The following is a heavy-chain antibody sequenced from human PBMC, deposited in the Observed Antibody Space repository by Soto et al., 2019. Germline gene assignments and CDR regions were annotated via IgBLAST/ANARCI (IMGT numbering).Heavy chain of an antibody. D-gene: IGHD3-10*01. CDR1: GRSINNYY. CDR2: IYSNGNT. J-gene: IGHJ5*02. CDR3: AAYGSGNLIDP. V-gene: IGHV4-59*08. Sequence: QVQLQESGPGLVKPSETLSLTCSVSGRSINNYYWSWIRQPPGQGLEWIGYIYSNGNTNYNPSLRSRVNISVDTSKNQFSLALSSITAADTAVYYCAAYGSGNLIDPWGQGTLVTVSS.